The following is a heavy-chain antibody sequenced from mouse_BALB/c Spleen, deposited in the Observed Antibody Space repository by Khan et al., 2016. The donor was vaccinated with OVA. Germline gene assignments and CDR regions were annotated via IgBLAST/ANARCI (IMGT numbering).Heavy chain of an antibody. Sequence: EVELVESGGGLVKPGGSLKLSCAASGFTFNNYAMSWVRQTPEKRLEWVATVSSGGSYTYYPDSVKGRFTISRDNAKNTLYLQMSSLRSEDTAMYYCARQGGIYDGPFDYWGQGTTLTVSP. J-gene: IGHJ2*01. CDR3: ARQGGIYDGPFDY. CDR2: VSSGGSYT. CDR1: GFTFNNYA. V-gene: IGHV5-9-3*01. D-gene: IGHD2-3*01.